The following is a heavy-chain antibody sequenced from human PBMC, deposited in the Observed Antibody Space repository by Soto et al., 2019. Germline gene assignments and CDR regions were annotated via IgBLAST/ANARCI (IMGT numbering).Heavy chain of an antibody. V-gene: IGHV4-39*01. CDR1: GGSISSGYYY. J-gene: IGHJ6*03. CDR2: IYFSGST. D-gene: IGHD3-10*01. Sequence: SETLSLTCTVSGGSISSGYYYWGWIRQPPGKGLEWIGSIYFSGSTYYSPSLKSRVTISVDTSKNQFSLKLSSVTAADTAVFYCARGILGVTSGYYYMDVWGKGTTVTVSS. CDR3: ARGILGVTSGYYYMDV.